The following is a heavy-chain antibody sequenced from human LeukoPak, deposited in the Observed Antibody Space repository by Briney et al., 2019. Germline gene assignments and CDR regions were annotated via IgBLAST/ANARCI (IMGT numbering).Heavy chain of an antibody. CDR1: GFTFSSHG. CDR3: AKRGYCSGGRCYSFHFGY. D-gene: IGHD2-15*01. CDR2: MSYDGTNE. V-gene: IGHV3-30*18. Sequence: GGSLRLSCAASGFTFSSHGMHWVRQAPGKGLEWEALMSYDGTNEVYADSVKGRFTISRDNSKNTLYLEMNNLRAEDTAVYYCAKRGYCSGGRCYSFHFGYWGQGTLVTVSS. J-gene: IGHJ4*02.